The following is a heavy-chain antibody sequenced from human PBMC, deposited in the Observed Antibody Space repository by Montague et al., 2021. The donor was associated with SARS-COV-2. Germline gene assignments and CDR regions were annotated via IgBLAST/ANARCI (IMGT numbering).Heavy chain of an antibody. J-gene: IGHJ4*02. CDR2: TYLSGFT. Sequence: SETLSLTCVVSDVSLSTSTWWSWVRQSPGKGLEWVGETYLSGFTQYNPSVKSRVSISLDDSRSQFSLRLTSVTAADTAVYFCARGGLGNRGFDYWGQGTLGTVSS. CDR1: DVSLSTSTW. V-gene: IGHV4-4*02. D-gene: IGHD3/OR15-3a*01. CDR3: ARGGLGNRGFDY.